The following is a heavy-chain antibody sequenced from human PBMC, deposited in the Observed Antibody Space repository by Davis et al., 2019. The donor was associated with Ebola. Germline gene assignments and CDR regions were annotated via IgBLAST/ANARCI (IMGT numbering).Heavy chain of an antibody. CDR2: IHHSGTT. Sequence: PSETLSLTCIVSGYSISRGYYWGRVRQPPGQGLEWIGSIHHSGTTYYRTSLKSRVTLSVDTSKNQFSLNLSSVTAADTAIYYCVGDYGDYVNYFDFWGQGTLVTVSS. D-gene: IGHD4-17*01. CDR1: GYSISRGYY. J-gene: IGHJ4*02. CDR3: VGDYGDYVNYFDF. V-gene: IGHV4-38-2*02.